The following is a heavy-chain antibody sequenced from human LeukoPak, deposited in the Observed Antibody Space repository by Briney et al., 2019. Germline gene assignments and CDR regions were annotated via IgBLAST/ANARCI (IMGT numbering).Heavy chain of an antibody. CDR1: GGSISSSSYY. D-gene: IGHD6-19*01. J-gene: IGHJ4*02. Sequence: NPSETLSLTCTVSGGSISSSSYYWGWIRQPPGKGLEWIGSIYYSGSTYYNPSLKSRVTISVDTSKNQFSLKLSSVTAADTAVYYCCGSGWFAGPFGYWGQGALVTVSS. CDR2: IYYSGST. V-gene: IGHV4-39*07. CDR3: CGSGWFAGPFGY.